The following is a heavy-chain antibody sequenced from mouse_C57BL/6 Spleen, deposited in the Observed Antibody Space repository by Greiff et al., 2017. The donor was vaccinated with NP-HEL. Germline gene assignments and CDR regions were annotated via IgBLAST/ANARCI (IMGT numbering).Heavy chain of an antibody. CDR2: IDPNSGGT. CDR1: GYTFTSYW. V-gene: IGHV1-72*01. J-gene: IGHJ2*01. Sequence: VKLQQPGAELVKPGASVKLSCKASGYTFTSYWMHWVKQRPGRGLEWIGRIDPNSGGTKYNEKFKSKATLTVDKPSSTAYMQLSSLTSEDSAVYYCARSSLYDYDAGYYFDYWGQGTTLTVSS. D-gene: IGHD2-4*01. CDR3: ARSSLYDYDAGYYFDY.